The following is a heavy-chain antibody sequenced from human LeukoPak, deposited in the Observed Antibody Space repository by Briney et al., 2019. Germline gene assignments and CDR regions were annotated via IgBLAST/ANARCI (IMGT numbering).Heavy chain of an antibody. CDR2: IWYDGSNK. Sequence: PGGSLRLSCAASGFTFSSYGMHWVRQAPGKGLEWVAVIWYDGSNKYYADSVKGRFTISRDNSKNTLYLQMNSLRAEDTAVYYCARDRDVVVPAALGHWGQGTLVTVSS. CDR1: GFTFSSYG. D-gene: IGHD2-2*01. J-gene: IGHJ4*02. V-gene: IGHV3-33*08. CDR3: ARDRDVVVPAALGH.